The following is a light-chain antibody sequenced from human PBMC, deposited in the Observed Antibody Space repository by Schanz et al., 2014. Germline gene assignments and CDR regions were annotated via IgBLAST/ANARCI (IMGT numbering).Light chain of an antibody. J-gene: IGLJ1*01. CDR1: SSDVGGYNY. CDR2: DVI. Sequence: QSALTQPRSVSGSPGQSVTISCTGTSSDVGGYNYVSWYQQHLGKAPKLMIYDVIKRPSGVPDRFSGSKSGNTASLTISGLQAEDVADYYCSSYAGSYTYVFGTGTKLTVL. V-gene: IGLV2-11*01. CDR3: SSYAGSYTYV.